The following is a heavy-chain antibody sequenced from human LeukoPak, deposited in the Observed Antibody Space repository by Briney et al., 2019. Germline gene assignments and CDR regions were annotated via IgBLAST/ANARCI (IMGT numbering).Heavy chain of an antibody. CDR3: ARDSNIVVVVAAKGGFDY. Sequence: ASVKVSCKASGYTFTSYGISWVRQAPGQGLEWMGWISAYNGNTNYAQKLQGRVTMTTDTSTSTAYMELRSLRSDDTAVYCCARDSNIVVVVAAKGGFDYWGQGTLVTVSS. CDR2: ISAYNGNT. CDR1: GYTFTSYG. V-gene: IGHV1-18*01. D-gene: IGHD2-15*01. J-gene: IGHJ4*02.